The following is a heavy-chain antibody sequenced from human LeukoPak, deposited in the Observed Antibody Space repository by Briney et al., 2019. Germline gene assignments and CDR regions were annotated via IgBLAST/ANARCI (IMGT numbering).Heavy chain of an antibody. D-gene: IGHD1-26*01. J-gene: IGHJ3*02. CDR1: GYTFTGYY. Sequence: ASVKVSCKASGYTFTGYYMHWVRQAPGQGREWMGWINHNSGGTNYAQKFQGRVTMTRDTSISTAYMELSRLRSDDTAVYYCARKGGSYGAFDIWGQGTMVTVSS. V-gene: IGHV1-2*02. CDR2: INHNSGGT. CDR3: ARKGGSYGAFDI.